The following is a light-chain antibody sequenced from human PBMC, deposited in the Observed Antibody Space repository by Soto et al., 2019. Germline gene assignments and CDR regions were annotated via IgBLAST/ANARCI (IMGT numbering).Light chain of an antibody. V-gene: IGLV2-8*01. J-gene: IGLJ1*01. CDR1: SSDVGGYNY. CDR3: SSYAGSNIYV. Sequence: QPVLTQPPSASGSPGQSVTISCTGTSSDVGGYNYVSWYQQHPGKVPKLMIYEVTKRPSGVPDRFSGSKSGNTASLTVSGLQAEDEADYYCSSYAGSNIYVFGTGTKLTVL. CDR2: EVT.